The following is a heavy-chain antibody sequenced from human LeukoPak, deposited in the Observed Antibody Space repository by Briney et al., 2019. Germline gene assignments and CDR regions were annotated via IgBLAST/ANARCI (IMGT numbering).Heavy chain of an antibody. CDR3: AKDLYYYGSGSYYNDVSYAFDI. Sequence: PGGSLRLSCAASGFTFSSYEMNWVRQAPGKGLEWVSYISSSGSTIYYADSVKGRFTISRDNSKNTLYLQMNSLRAEDTAVYYCAKDLYYYGSGSYYNDVSYAFDIWGQGTMVTVSS. CDR1: GFTFSSYE. V-gene: IGHV3-48*03. J-gene: IGHJ3*02. D-gene: IGHD3-10*01. CDR2: ISSSGSTI.